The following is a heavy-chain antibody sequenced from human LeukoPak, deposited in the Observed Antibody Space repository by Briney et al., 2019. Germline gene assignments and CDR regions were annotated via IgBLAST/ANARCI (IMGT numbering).Heavy chain of an antibody. CDR3: VRLDSSGNSGDFDY. Sequence: PSETLSLTCTVSGGSISSYYWSWIRQPPGKGLEWIGYIYYSGSTNYNPSLKSRVTISVDTSKNQFSLKLSSVTAADTAVYYCVRLDSSGNSGDFDYWGQGTLVTVSS. J-gene: IGHJ4*02. D-gene: IGHD6-19*01. CDR1: GGSISSYY. CDR2: IYYSGST. V-gene: IGHV4-59*08.